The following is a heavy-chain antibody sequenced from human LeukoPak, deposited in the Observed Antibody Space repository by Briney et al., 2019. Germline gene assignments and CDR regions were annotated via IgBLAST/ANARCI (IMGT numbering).Heavy chain of an antibody. V-gene: IGHV1-18*01. CDR3: AKWLLEEESDAFDI. CDR1: GYTFTSYG. D-gene: IGHD3-22*01. Sequence: VASVKVSCKASGYTFTSYGISWVRQAPGQGLEWMGWISAYNGNTNYAQKLQGRVTMTTDTSTSTAYMELRSLRSDDTAVYYCAKWLLEEESDAFDIWGQGTMVTVSS. CDR2: ISAYNGNT. J-gene: IGHJ3*02.